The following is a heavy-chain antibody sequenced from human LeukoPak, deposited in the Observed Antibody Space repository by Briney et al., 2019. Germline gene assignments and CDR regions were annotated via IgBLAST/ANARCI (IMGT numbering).Heavy chain of an antibody. V-gene: IGHV4-39*01. D-gene: IGHD6-19*01. J-gene: IGHJ6*03. CDR2: IYYSGST. CDR3: ARHPGAVAARYYYYMDV. Sequence: SETLSLTCTVSGGSISSSSYYWGWIRQPPGEGLEWIGSIYYSGSTYYNPSLKSRVTISVDTSKNQFSLKLSSVTAADTAVYYCARHPGAVAARYYYYMDVWGKGTTVTVSS. CDR1: GGSISSSSYY.